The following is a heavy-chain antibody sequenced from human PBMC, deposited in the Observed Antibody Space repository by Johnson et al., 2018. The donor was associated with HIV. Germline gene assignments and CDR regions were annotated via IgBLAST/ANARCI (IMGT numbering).Heavy chain of an antibody. CDR2: IRHDGSNK. V-gene: IGHV3-30*02. J-gene: IGHJ3*02. D-gene: IGHD1-26*01. Sequence: VQLMESGGGVVQPGGSLRLSCAASGFTFSSYAMNWARRAPGKGLEWVAFIRHDGSNKYYVDSVKGRFTISRDNSKNTLYQQMNSLRPEDTYVYYCAKSRDLVGAEAFDIWGQGTMVTVSS. CDR1: GFTFSSYA. CDR3: AKSRDLVGAEAFDI.